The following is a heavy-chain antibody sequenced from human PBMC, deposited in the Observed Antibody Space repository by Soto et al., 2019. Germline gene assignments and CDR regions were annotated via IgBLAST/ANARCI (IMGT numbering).Heavy chain of an antibody. CDR2: IIPIFGTA. CDR3: ARVGGPTLDSSSWS. V-gene: IGHV1-69*13. Sequence: EASVKVSCKASGGTFSSYAISWVRQAPGQGLEWMGGIIPIFGTANYAQKFQGRVTITADESTSTAYMELSSLRSEDTAVYYCARVGGPTLDSSSWSWGQGTLVTVSS. D-gene: IGHD6-13*01. J-gene: IGHJ5*02. CDR1: GGTFSSYA.